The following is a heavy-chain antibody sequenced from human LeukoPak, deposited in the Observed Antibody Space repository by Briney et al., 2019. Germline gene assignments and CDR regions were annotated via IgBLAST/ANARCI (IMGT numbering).Heavy chain of an antibody. CDR2: INHSGST. D-gene: IGHD6-13*01. Sequence: PSETLSPTCAVYGGSFSGYYWSWIRQPPGKGLEWIGEINHSGSTNYNPSLKSRVTISVDTSKNQFSLKLSSVTAADTAVYYCARHTRSSWYRYYYYMDVWGKGTTVTVSS. CDR3: ARHTRSSWYRYYYYMDV. J-gene: IGHJ6*03. V-gene: IGHV4-34*01. CDR1: GGSFSGYY.